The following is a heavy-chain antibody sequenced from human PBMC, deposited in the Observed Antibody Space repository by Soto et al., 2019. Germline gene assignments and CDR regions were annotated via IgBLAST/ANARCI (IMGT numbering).Heavy chain of an antibody. Sequence: ASVKVSCKASGYSFTNYYMHWVRQAPGQGLEWMGTINAGGGYTTYAQKFQGRVTITRDTSASTAYMELSSLRSEDTAVYYCARDILFDYWGQGTLVTVSS. CDR2: INAGGGYT. CDR3: ARDILFDY. CDR1: GYSFTNYY. V-gene: IGHV1-46*01. D-gene: IGHD2-15*01. J-gene: IGHJ4*02.